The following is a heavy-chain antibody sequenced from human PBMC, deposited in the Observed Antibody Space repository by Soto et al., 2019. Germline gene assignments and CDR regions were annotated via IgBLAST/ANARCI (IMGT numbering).Heavy chain of an antibody. J-gene: IGHJ6*02. V-gene: IGHV3-21*01. CDR2: ISSSSSYI. CDR3: AKDQIDLVSSGYKADYYYYYGMDV. Sequence: GGSLRLSCAASGFTFSSYSMNWVRQAPGKWLEWVSSISSSSSYIYYADSVKGRFTISRDNAKNSLYLQMNSLRADDTAVYYCAKDQIDLVSSGYKADYYYYYGMDVWGQGXTVTVYS. CDR1: GFTFSSYS. D-gene: IGHD3-22*01.